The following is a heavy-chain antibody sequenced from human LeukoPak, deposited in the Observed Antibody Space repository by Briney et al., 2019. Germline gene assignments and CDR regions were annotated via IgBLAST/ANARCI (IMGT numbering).Heavy chain of an antibody. CDR2: INHSGST. V-gene: IGHV4-34*01. J-gene: IGHJ4*02. CDR1: GGSFSAYY. CDR3: ARVQGGSYGPAFDY. D-gene: IGHD1-26*01. Sequence: SETLSLTCAVYGGSFSAYYWRWIRQPPGKGLEWIGEINHSGSTNYNPSLKSRVTISVDTSKNQFSLKLTSVTAADTAVYYCARVQGGSYGPAFDYWGQGTLVTVSS.